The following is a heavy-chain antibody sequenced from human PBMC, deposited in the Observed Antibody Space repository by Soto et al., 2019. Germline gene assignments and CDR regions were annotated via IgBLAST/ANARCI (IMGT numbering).Heavy chain of an antibody. CDR3: ARVGAKVTTRYNWFDP. D-gene: IGHD4-17*01. CDR2: INHSGST. V-gene: IGHV4-34*01. Sequence: QVQLQQWGAGLLKPSETLSLTCAVYGGSFSGYYWSWIRQPPGKGLEWIGEINHSGSTNYNPSLKSRVTISVDTSKNQFSLKLSSVTAADTAVYYCARVGAKVTTRYNWFDPWGQGTLVTVSS. CDR1: GGSFSGYY. J-gene: IGHJ5*02.